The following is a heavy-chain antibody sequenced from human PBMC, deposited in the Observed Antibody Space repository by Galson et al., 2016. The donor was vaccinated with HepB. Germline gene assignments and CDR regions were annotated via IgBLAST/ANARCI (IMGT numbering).Heavy chain of an antibody. D-gene: IGHD3-16*02. CDR3: AKGRVVSLEYFQH. CDR1: GFTFRDYA. CDR2: ISGSGANI. J-gene: IGHJ1*01. V-gene: IGHV3-23*01. Sequence: SLRLSCAASGFTFRDYAMGWVRQAPGKGLEWVSAISGSGANIFYAEPVKGRFTISTDNSKNTLYLQLNSLRAEDTAVYYCAKGRVVSLEYFQHWGQGTLVTVSS.